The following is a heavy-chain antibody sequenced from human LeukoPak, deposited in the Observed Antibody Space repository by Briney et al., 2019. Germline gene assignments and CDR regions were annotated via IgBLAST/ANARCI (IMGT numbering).Heavy chain of an antibody. J-gene: IGHJ4*02. CDR1: GFTFGDYE. V-gene: IGHV3-49*04. D-gene: IGHD5-24*01. CDR3: TRVFRRDGYNSFDY. Sequence: AGGSLRLSCAASGFTFGDYEMSWVRQAPGKGLEWVSFIRRKTSGGTTENAVSVTGRFTIPRDDSKSIAYLQLNSLKTEDTAVYYCTRVFRRDGYNSFDYWGQGTLVTVSS. CDR2: IRRKTSGGTT.